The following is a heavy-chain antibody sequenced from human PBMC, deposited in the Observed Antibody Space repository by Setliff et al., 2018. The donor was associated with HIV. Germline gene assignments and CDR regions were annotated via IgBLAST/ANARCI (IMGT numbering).Heavy chain of an antibody. CDR3: ARPIAAAGLFDS. Sequence: PGGSLRLSCVASKFIFSSYSMSWVRQAPGKGLEWVANIKQDGSEKYYVDSVKGRFTISRDNAKNSLYLQMNSLRAEDTAVYYCARPIAAAGLFDSWGQGTLVTVS. CDR1: KFIFSSYS. CDR2: IKQDGSEK. V-gene: IGHV3-7*01. J-gene: IGHJ4*02. D-gene: IGHD6-13*01.